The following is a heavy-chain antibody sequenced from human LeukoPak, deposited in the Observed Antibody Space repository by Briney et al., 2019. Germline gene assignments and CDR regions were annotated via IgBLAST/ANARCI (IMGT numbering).Heavy chain of an antibody. D-gene: IGHD4-17*01. V-gene: IGHV3-48*04. CDR1: GFSLSAYN. CDR2: ISSSSATI. J-gene: IGHJ4*02. CDR3: ARSSYDYGDLGY. Sequence: GGSLRLSCEGSGFSLSAYNMNWVRQAPGKGLESVSYISSSSATIFYADSVKGRFTISRDNAKNSLYLQMNSLRAEDTAVCYCARSSYDYGDLGYWGQGTLVTVSS.